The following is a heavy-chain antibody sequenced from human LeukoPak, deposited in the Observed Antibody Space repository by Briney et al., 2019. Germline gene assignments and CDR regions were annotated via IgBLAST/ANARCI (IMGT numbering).Heavy chain of an antibody. CDR2: INHSGYT. CDR1: GVSFNDYY. Sequence: SETLSLTCAVSGVSFNDYYWSWVRQTPGKGLEWIGEINHSGYTNDSPSLKSRVTLSIDTSRKQFSLNLRSVTVADTGIYYCTRITTGHDYWGQGTLVTVSS. J-gene: IGHJ4*02. V-gene: IGHV4-34*01. CDR3: TRITTGHDY. D-gene: IGHD4-17*01.